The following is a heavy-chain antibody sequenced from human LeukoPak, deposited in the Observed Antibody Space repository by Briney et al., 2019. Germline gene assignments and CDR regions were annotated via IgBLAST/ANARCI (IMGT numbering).Heavy chain of an antibody. CDR2: INPNSGGT. CDR3: ARGAGHPEWELLDY. Sequence: GASVKVSCKASGYTFTGYYMHWVRQAPGQGLEWMGWINPNSGGTNYAQKFQGRVTMTRDTSISTAYMELRSLRSDDTAVYYCARGAGHPEWELLDYWGQGTLVTVSS. CDR1: GYTFTGYY. D-gene: IGHD1-26*01. V-gene: IGHV1-2*02. J-gene: IGHJ4*02.